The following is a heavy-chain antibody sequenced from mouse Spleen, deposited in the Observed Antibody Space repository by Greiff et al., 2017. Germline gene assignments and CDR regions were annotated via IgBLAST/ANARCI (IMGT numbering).Heavy chain of an antibody. Sequence: EVQLQQSGAELVRPGTSVKVSCKASGYAFTNYLIEWVKQRPGQGREWMGAIYPGNSDTSYNQKFKGKAKLTAVTSASTAYMELSSLTNEDSAVYYCTRGASYGSSYEYFDVWGTGTTVTVSS. CDR2: IYPGNSDT. J-gene: IGHJ1*03. D-gene: IGHD1-1*01. CDR1: GYAFTNYL. CDR3: TRGASYGSSYEYFDV. V-gene: IGHV1-5*01.